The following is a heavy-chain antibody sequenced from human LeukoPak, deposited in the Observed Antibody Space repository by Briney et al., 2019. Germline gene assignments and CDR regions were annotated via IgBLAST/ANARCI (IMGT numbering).Heavy chain of an antibody. CDR3: AKGGVAYYYYGMDV. D-gene: IGHD2-8*02. CDR2: ISYDGSNK. Sequence: GSLRLSCAASGFTFSSYGMHWVRQAPGKGLEWVAVISYDGSNKYYADSVKGRFTISRDNSKNTLYLQMNSLRAEDTAVYYCAKGGVAYYYYGMDVWGQGTTVTVSS. V-gene: IGHV3-30*18. J-gene: IGHJ6*02. CDR1: GFTFSSYG.